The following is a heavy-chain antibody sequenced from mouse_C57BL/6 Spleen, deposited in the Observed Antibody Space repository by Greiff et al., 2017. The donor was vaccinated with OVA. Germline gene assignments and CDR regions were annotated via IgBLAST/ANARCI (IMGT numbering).Heavy chain of an antibody. CDR1: GYTFTSYG. V-gene: IGHV1-81*01. CDR2: IYPRSGNT. J-gene: IGHJ3*01. CDR3: AGDYDWFAY. Sequence: QVQLQQSGVELARPGASVKLSCKASGYTFTSYGISWVKQRTGQGLEWIGEIYPRSGNTYYNEKFKGKATLTADKSSSTAYMELRSLTSEDSAVYFCAGDYDWFAYWGQGTLVTVSA. D-gene: IGHD2-4*01.